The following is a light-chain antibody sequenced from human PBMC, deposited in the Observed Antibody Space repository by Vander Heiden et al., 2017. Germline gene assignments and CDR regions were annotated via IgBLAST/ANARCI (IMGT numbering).Light chain of an antibody. CDR2: DAS. J-gene: IGKJ4*01. CDR1: QDISNY. V-gene: IGKV1-33*01. CDR3: QQYDNLPLT. Sequence: DIQMTQSPSSLSASVGDRVTITCQASQDISNYLNWYQQKPGKVPKLLIYDASNLETGGPSRFSGSGSGTDFTFTISSLQPEDIATYYCQQYDNLPLTFGGGTKVEIK.